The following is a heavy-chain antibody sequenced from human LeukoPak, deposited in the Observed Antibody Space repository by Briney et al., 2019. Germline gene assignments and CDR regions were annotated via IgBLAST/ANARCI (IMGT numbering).Heavy chain of an antibody. CDR2: ISAYNGNT. D-gene: IGHD3-10*01. CDR3: ARGSGSFDLEQYYYYGMDV. Sequence: GASVKVSCKASGYTFTSYGISWVRQAPGQGLEWMGWISAYNGNTNYAQKLQGRVTTTTDTSTSTAYMELRSLRSDDTAVYYCARGSGSFDLEQYYYYGMDVWGQGTTVTVS. CDR1: GYTFTSYG. V-gene: IGHV1-18*01. J-gene: IGHJ6*02.